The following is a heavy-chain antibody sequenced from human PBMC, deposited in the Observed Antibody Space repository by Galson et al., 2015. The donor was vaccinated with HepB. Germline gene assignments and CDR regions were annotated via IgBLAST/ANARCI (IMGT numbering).Heavy chain of an antibody. CDR1: GFTFDDYA. CDR2: ISWNSGSI. D-gene: IGHD3-3*01. J-gene: IGHJ4*02. V-gene: IGHV3-9*01. Sequence: SLRLSCAASGFTFDDYAMHWVRQAPGKGLEGVSGISWNSGSIGYADSVKGRSTISRDNAKNSLYLQMNSLRAEDTALYFCAKGVVSTGFDYWGQGTLVTGSS. CDR3: AKGVVSTGFDY.